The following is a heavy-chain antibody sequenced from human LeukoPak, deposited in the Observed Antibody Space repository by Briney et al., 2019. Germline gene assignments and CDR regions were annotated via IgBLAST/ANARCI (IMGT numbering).Heavy chain of an antibody. D-gene: IGHD3-10*01. V-gene: IGHV1-2*02. CDR3: AREFTSGSYYNSEYNWFDP. CDR2: INPNSGGT. Sequence: ASVKVSCKASGYTFTGYYMHWVRQAPRQGLEWMGWINPNSGGTNYAQKFQGRVTMTRDTSISTAYMELSRLRSDDTAVYYCAREFTSGSYYNSEYNWFDPWGQGTLVTVSS. J-gene: IGHJ5*02. CDR1: GYTFTGYY.